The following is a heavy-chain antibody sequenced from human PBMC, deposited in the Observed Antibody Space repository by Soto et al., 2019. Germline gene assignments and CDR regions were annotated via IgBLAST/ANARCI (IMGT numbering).Heavy chain of an antibody. CDR3: ARQAKIGDRSQFYFDS. J-gene: IGHJ4*02. V-gene: IGHV3-30*04. Sequence: QVQLVESGGDVVQPGRSLRLSCAASGFTFSFYAMHWVRQAPGXGLEWVAVISYNGRNKHYVDSVKGRFTISRDNSQDTLYLQMDSLRPDDTAVYYCARQAKIGDRSQFYFDSWGQGTLVTVSS. CDR1: GFTFSFYA. D-gene: IGHD3-16*01. CDR2: ISYNGRNK.